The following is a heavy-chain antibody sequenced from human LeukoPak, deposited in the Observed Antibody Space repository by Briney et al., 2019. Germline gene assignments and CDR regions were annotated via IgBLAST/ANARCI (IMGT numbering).Heavy chain of an antibody. CDR3: IYDRLDAFDI. CDR2: IRSKANSYAI. Sequence: GGSLRLSCAASGFTFSGSAMHWVRQASGKGLEWVGRIRSKANSYAIAYAASVKGRFTISRDDSKNTAYLQMNSLKTEDTAVYYCIYDRLDAFDIWGQGTMVTVSS. J-gene: IGHJ3*02. V-gene: IGHV3-73*01. D-gene: IGHD3-22*01. CDR1: GFTFSGSA.